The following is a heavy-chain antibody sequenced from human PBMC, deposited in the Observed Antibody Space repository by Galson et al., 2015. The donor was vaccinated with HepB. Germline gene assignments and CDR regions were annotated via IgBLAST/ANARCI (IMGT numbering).Heavy chain of an antibody. CDR2: INPSGGST. D-gene: IGHD5-24*01. J-gene: IGHJ4*02. CDR3: ARNGYNAGGFDY. V-gene: IGHV1-46*01. CDR1: GSTFTSYY. Sequence: SVTVSCKASGSTFTSYYMHWVRQAPGQGLEWMGIINPSGGSTSYAQKFQGRVTMTRDTSTSTVYMELSSLRSEDTAVYYCARNGYNAGGFDYWGQGTLVTVSS.